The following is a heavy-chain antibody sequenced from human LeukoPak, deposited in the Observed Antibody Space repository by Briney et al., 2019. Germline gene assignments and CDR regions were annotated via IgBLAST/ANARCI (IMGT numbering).Heavy chain of an antibody. Sequence: SETLSLTCTVSGGSISSGGYYWIWIRQHPGKGLEWIGYIYYSGSTYYNPSLKSRVTISVDTSKNQFSLKLSSVTAADTAVYYCARVPSGYDGGYFDYWGQGTLVTVSS. CDR1: GGSISSGGYY. V-gene: IGHV4-31*03. D-gene: IGHD5-12*01. CDR2: IYYSGST. J-gene: IGHJ4*02. CDR3: ARVPSGYDGGYFDY.